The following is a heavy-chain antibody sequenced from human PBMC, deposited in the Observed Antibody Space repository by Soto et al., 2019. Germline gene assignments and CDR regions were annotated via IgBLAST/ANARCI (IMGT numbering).Heavy chain of an antibody. CDR2: ISGSGVST. Sequence: GGSLRLSCAASGFTFSSYAMSWVRQAPGKGLEWVSAISGSGVSTYYADSVKGRFTISRDNSKITRYLKMNSLRAEDTALYYCAKSNIEVFDFWSGYYPYFDYWGQGTLVTVSS. D-gene: IGHD3-3*01. CDR3: AKSNIEVFDFWSGYYPYFDY. J-gene: IGHJ4*02. V-gene: IGHV3-23*01. CDR1: GFTFSSYA.